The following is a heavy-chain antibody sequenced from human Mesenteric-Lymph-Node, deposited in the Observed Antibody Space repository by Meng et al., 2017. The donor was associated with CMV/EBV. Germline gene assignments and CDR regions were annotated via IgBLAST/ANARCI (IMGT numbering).Heavy chain of an antibody. Sequence: GSLRLSCAASGFPFTTYSMNWVRQAPGKGLEWVSSITSTTTYIYYADSVKGRFTVSRDNAKNSLYLQMNSLRAEDTAVYYCARARSPSSIVVPTPDYWGQGTLVTVSS. V-gene: IGHV3-21*01. J-gene: IGHJ4*02. CDR2: ITSTTTYI. CDR3: ARARSPSSIVVPTPDY. CDR1: GFPFTTYS. D-gene: IGHD2-2*01.